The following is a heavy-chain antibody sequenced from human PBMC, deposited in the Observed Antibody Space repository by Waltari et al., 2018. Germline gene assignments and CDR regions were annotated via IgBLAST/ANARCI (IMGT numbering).Heavy chain of an antibody. CDR3: ARDRGRGLYLDS. CDR1: GASVSNNYW. CDR2: IHGTGKT. J-gene: IGHJ4*02. V-gene: IGHV4-4*02. Sequence: QLQLQQSGPGLVKPSESLFLSCAVSGASVSNNYWWSWVRQPPGKGLEWIGQIHGTGKTNYNPSLGSRVTVSMDTSNNQFSLRVTSPTAADTAVYFCARDRGRGLYLDSWGQGTLVTVS. D-gene: IGHD1-26*01.